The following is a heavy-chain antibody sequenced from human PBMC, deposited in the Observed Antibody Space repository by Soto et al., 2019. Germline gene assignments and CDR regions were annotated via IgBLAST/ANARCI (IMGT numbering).Heavy chain of an antibody. CDR2: ITSNGGNT. CDR1: GFTFSSYA. CDR3: ARRIPFGYGMDV. V-gene: IGHV3-64*01. Sequence: EVQLVESGGDLVLPGGSLRLSCAASGFTFSSYAMHWVRQAPGKGLECVSAITSNGGNTDYANSVKGRFTISRDNSKNTLYLQMGSLRAEDMAVYYCARRIPFGYGMDVWGQGTTVTVSS. D-gene: IGHD2-21*01. J-gene: IGHJ6*02.